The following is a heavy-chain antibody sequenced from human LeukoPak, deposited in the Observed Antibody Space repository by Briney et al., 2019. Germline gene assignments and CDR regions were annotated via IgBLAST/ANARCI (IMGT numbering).Heavy chain of an antibody. CDR1: GXTLRTYS. D-gene: IGHD1-26*01. J-gene: IGHJ4*02. CDR3: AREAGAGNDY. Sequence: GGSLRLSCAASGXTLRTYSMNWVRQAPGKGLEWVSYISSSSSNIYYADSVKGRFTVSRDNAKNSLYLQMNSLRDEDTAVYYCAREAGAGNDYWGQGTLVTVSS. CDR2: ISSSSSNI. V-gene: IGHV3-48*02.